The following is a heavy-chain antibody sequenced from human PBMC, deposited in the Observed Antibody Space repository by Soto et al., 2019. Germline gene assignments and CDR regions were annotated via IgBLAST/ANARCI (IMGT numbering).Heavy chain of an antibody. Sequence: GGSLRLSCAASGFTFSTYAMSWVRQAPGKGLEWVSAISPNGDATYYADSVKGRFTISRDNSRNTLYLQMNSLKADDTAVYYCARPITPAGGQTSSYGLDVWGQGPTVTVS. CDR3: ARPITPAGGQTSSYGLDV. D-gene: IGHD6-13*01. J-gene: IGHJ6*02. CDR2: ISPNGDAT. V-gene: IGHV3-23*01. CDR1: GFTFSTYA.